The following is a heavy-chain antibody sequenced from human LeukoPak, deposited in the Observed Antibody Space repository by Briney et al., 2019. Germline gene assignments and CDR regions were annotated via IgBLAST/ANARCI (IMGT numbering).Heavy chain of an antibody. V-gene: IGHV3-30*02. CDR2: IRYDGSNK. D-gene: IGHD1-26*01. J-gene: IGHJ4*02. CDR1: GFTFSSYG. Sequence: GGSLRLSCAASGFTFSSYGMHWVRQAPGKWLEWVAFIRYDGSNKYYADSVKGRFTISRDNSKNTLYLQMNSLRAEDTAVYYCAKEDSGSYFYYFDYWGQGTLVTVSS. CDR3: AKEDSGSYFYYFDY.